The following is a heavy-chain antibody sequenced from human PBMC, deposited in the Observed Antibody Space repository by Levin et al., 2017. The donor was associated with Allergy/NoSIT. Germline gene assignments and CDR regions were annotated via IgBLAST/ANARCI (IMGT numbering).Heavy chain of an antibody. D-gene: IGHD6-19*01. CDR2: ISSSSSNI. J-gene: IGHJ4*02. V-gene: IGHV3-48*01. CDR3: ARSPTTVAGTFDY. CDR1: GFTFSSNS. Sequence: GGSLRLSCAASGFTFSSNSMSWVRQAPGKGLEWVSYISSSSSNIQYADSVKGRFTISRDNAKNSLYLQMNSLRAEDTAVYYCARSPTTVAGTFDYWGQGTLVTVSS.